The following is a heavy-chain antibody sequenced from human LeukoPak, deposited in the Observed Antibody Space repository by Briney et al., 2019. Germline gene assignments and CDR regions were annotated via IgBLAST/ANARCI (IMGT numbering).Heavy chain of an antibody. J-gene: IGHJ3*02. CDR1: GYTFTGYY. CDR2: INPNSGGT. V-gene: IGHV1-2*02. D-gene: IGHD5-12*01. Sequence: ASVKVSCKASGYTFTGYYMHWVRQAPGQGLEWMGWINPNSGGTNYAQKFQGRVTMTRDTSISTAYMELSSPRSEDTAVYYCASSPWPRNIVATIHAFDIWGQGTMVTVSS. CDR3: ASSPWPRNIVATIHAFDI.